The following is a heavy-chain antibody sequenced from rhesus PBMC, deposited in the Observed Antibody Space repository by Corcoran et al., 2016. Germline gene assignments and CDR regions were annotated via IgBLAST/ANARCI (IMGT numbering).Heavy chain of an antibody. D-gene: IGHD6-43*01. CDR3: ARRGSSYNRFDV. Sequence: QLQLQESGPGLVKPSETLSLTCAVSGGSISSSYWSWIRQAPGKGLEWIGYIGGSSGRTNSTPSLTSRVTLSVDTTKNQLSLKLSSVTAADTAVYYCARRGSSYNRFDVWGPGVLVTVSS. V-gene: IGHV4-169*01. CDR1: GGSISSSY. CDR2: IGGSSGRT. J-gene: IGHJ5-1*01.